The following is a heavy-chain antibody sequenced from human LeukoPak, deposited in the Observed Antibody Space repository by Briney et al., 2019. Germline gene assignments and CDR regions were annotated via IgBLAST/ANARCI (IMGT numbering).Heavy chain of an antibody. D-gene: IGHD1-26*01. V-gene: IGHV1-2*02. CDR1: GYTFTGYY. CDR2: INPNSGGT. J-gene: IGHJ4*02. CDR3: AKGFGGSYSYVVAAYYFDY. Sequence: ASVKVSCKASGYTFTGYYMHWVRQAPGQGLEWMGWINPNSGGTNYAQKFQGRVTMTRDTSISTAYMELSRLRSDDTAVYYCAKGFGGSYSYVVAAYYFDYWGQGTLVTVSS.